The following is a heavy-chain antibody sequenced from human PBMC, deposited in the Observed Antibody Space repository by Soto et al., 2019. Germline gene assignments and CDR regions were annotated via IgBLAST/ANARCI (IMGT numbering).Heavy chain of an antibody. J-gene: IGHJ6*02. CDR2: ISYDGSVT. D-gene: IGHD1-1*01. CDR1: DFTFSDYG. V-gene: IGHV3-30*03. CDR3: AITLTVYKNPSVDENNGMAV. Sequence: QVQLVESGGGVVQPGRSLRLSCAASDFTFSDYGIHWVRQAPGKGLEWVSLISYDGSVTYYADSVKGRFTVSRDNSQNTLSLQMSRLRPEDTAVYYCAITLTVYKNPSVDENNGMAVWGQGTTVTVSS.